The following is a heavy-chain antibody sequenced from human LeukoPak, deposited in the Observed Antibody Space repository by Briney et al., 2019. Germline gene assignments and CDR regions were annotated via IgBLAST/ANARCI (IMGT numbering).Heavy chain of an antibody. D-gene: IGHD3-10*01. CDR1: GFTFSSYE. CDR3: ARVTLYYYGSGSYYFDY. V-gene: IGHV3-48*03. CDR2: ISSSGSTI. J-gene: IGHJ4*02. Sequence: GGSLRLSCAASGFTFSSYEMNWVRQAPGKGLEWVSYISSSGSTIYYADSVKGRFTISRDNAKNSLYLQMNSLRAEDTAVYYCARVTLYYYGSGSYYFDYWGQGTLVTVSS.